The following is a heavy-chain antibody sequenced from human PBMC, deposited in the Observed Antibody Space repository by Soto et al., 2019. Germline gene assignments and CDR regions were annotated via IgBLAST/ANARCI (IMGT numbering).Heavy chain of an antibody. CDR3: GRIRPPATFDY. J-gene: IGHJ4*02. V-gene: IGHV1-46*03. D-gene: IGHD4-17*01. CDR2: INASGGRT. CDR1: GYTFTSYY. Sequence: QVQLVQSGAEVKKPGASVKVSCKASGYTFTSYYVHWIRQAPGQGLEWMGIINASGGRTTYAPKFQGRVPMTRDTATSTVYMELSSLTSEDTATYFCGRIRPPATFDYWGQGTLVTVSS.